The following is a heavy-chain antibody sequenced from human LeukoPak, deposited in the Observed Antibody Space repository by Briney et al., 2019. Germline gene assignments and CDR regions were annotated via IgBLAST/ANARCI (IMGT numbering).Heavy chain of an antibody. J-gene: IGHJ4*02. CDR3: ARGSPPRRNYDSRGYYSYYFDY. V-gene: IGHV1-18*01. D-gene: IGHD3-22*01. CDR1: GYTFTSYG. Sequence: ASVKVSCKASGYTFTSYGISWVRQAPGQGLEWMGWISAYNGNTHYAQKLQGRVTMTTDTSTSTVYMELRSLRSDDTAVYYCARGSPPRRNYDSRGYYSYYFDYWGEGTLVTVSS. CDR2: ISAYNGNT.